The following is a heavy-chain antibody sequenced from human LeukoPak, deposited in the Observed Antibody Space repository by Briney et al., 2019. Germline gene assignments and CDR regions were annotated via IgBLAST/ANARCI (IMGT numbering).Heavy chain of an antibody. D-gene: IGHD3-3*01. J-gene: IGHJ4*02. CDR2: IYYSGST. CDR1: GGSISSSSYY. V-gene: IGHV4-39*01. Sequence: SETLSLTCTVSGGSISSSSYYWGWTRQPPGKGLEWIGSIYYSGSTYYNPSLKSRVTISVDTSKNQFSLKLSSVTAADTAVYYCASTAITIFGVVTSEFDYWGQGTLVTVSS. CDR3: ASTAITIFGVVTSEFDY.